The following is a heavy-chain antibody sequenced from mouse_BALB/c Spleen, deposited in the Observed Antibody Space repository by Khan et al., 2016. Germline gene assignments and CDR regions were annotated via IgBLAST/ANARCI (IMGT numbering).Heavy chain of an antibody. CDR2: ISCYNGAT. CDR3: ARGDYDGYYAMDY. Sequence: LVKTGASVKISCKASGYSFTGYYMHWVKQSHGKSLEWFGYISCYNGATNYNQKFKVKATFTVDTSSSTAYMQFNSLTSEDSAVYYCARGDYDGYYAMDYWGQGTSVAVSS. V-gene: IGHV1S34*01. CDR1: GYSFTGYY. D-gene: IGHD2-4*01. J-gene: IGHJ4*01.